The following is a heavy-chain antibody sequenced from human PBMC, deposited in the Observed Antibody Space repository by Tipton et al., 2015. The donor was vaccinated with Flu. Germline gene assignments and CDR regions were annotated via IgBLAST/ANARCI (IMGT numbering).Heavy chain of an antibody. CDR2: ISAYTGET. CDR3: ARDRIQSYVAVVTGMDY. J-gene: IGHJ4*02. V-gene: IGHV1-18*04. D-gene: IGHD2-21*02. CDR1: GYTFSTYG. Sequence: QLVQSGGEVKKPGASVKVSCKSSGYTFSTYGFSWVRQAPGQGLEWMGWISAYTGETHYAQKFQDRVTMTTDTATSTAYMELRSLRSDDTAVYYCARDRIQSYVAVVTGMDYWGQGSLVTVSS.